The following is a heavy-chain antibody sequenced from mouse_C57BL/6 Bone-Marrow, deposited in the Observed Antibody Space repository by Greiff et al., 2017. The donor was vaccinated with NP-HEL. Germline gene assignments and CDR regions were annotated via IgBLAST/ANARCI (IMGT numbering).Heavy chain of an antibody. Sequence: EVQLQQSGPGLVKPSQSLSLTCSVTGYSITSGYYLNWIRQFPGNKLEWMGYISYDGSNNYNPSLKNRISITRDTSKNQFFLKLNSVTTEDTATYYCARDLLWLRRPYWGQGTLVTVSA. CDR3: ARDLLWLRRPY. V-gene: IGHV3-6*01. CDR2: ISYDGSN. J-gene: IGHJ3*01. CDR1: GYSITSGYY. D-gene: IGHD2-2*01.